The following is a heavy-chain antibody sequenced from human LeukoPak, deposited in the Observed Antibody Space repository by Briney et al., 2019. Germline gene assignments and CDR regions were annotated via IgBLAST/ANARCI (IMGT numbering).Heavy chain of an antibody. D-gene: IGHD3-10*01. CDR3: AKGHYYGSGSLDY. CDR2: IGGRDGST. CDR1: GFTFSSYG. J-gene: IGHJ4*02. Sequence: GRSLRLSCAASGFTFSSYGMSWVRQAPGKGLEWVSAIGGRDGSTYYADSVKGRFTISRDNSKNTLYVQMNSLRAEDTAVYYCAKGHYYGSGSLDYWGQGTLVIVSS. V-gene: IGHV3-23*01.